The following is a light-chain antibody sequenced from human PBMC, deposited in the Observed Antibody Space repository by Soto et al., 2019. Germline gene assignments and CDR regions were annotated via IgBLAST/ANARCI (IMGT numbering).Light chain of an antibody. CDR2: KAS. CDR1: QDVGNF. J-gene: IGKJ4*01. CDR3: HQYYSSPTT. V-gene: IGKV1-33*01. Sequence: DTQMTQSPSSLSASLGDRVTITCQANQDVGNFLNWYQQKPGKAPKVLIYKASTLKSGVPSRFSGSGSGTDFTLTIDRLEPEDFAVYYCHQYYSSPTTFGGGTKVDIK.